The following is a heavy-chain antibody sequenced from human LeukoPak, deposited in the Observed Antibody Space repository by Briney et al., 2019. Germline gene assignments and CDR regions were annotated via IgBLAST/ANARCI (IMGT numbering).Heavy chain of an antibody. CDR1: GYTFTSYG. Sequence: GASVKVSCKASGYTFTSYGISWVRQAPGQGLEWMGWISAYNGNTNYAQKLQGRVNMTTDTSTSTAYMELRSLRSDDTAVYYCARDVPTYYDFWSGYYTLEAFDIWGQGTMVTVSS. V-gene: IGHV1-18*01. J-gene: IGHJ3*02. CDR3: ARDVPTYYDFWSGYYTLEAFDI. CDR2: ISAYNGNT. D-gene: IGHD3-3*01.